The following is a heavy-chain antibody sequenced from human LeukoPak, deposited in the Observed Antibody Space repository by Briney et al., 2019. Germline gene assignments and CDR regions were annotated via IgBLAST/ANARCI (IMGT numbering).Heavy chain of an antibody. CDR1: GFTVSSNY. CDR3: ARGRVGPYPGTYY. D-gene: IGHD1-26*01. V-gene: IGHV3-66*01. CDR2: IYSGGTT. Sequence: GGSLSLSCAASGFTVSSNYMSWVRQAPGMGLEWVSVIYSGGTTYYADSVKGRFTISRDNSKNTLYLQMNTLRVEDTAVYYCARGRVGPYPGTYYWGQGTLVTVSS. J-gene: IGHJ4*02.